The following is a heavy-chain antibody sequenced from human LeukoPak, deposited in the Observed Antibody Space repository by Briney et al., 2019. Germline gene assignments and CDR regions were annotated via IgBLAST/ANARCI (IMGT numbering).Heavy chain of an antibody. Sequence: SVKVSCKVSGYTLTELSMHWVRQAPGQGLEWMGRIIPILGIANYAQKFQGRVTITADKSTSTAYMELSSLRSEDTAVYYCARSYYYDSSGYYFDYWGQGTLVTVSS. CDR3: ARSYYYDSSGYYFDY. CDR1: GYTLTELS. D-gene: IGHD3-22*01. J-gene: IGHJ4*02. V-gene: IGHV1-69*02. CDR2: IIPILGIA.